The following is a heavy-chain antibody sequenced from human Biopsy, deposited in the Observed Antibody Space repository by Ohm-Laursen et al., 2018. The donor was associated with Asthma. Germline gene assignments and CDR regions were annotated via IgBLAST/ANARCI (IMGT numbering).Heavy chain of an antibody. D-gene: IGHD2-2*01. CDR2: ISVYNGDT. CDR1: GYTFSSFG. J-gene: IGHJ4*02. V-gene: IGHV1-18*01. Sequence: SVKVSCKASGYTFSSFGISWVRQAPGQGLDWMGWISVYNGDTNYAQKFQGRVTISADDSTSTAYMELSSLSSEDTALYYCARGPEYVRSSGALDYWGQGTLVTVSS. CDR3: ARGPEYVRSSGALDY.